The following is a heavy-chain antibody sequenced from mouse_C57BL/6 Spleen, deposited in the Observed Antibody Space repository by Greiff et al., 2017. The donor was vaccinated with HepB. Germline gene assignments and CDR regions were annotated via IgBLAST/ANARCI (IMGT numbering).Heavy chain of an antibody. CDR2: ISSGSSTI. V-gene: IGHV5-17*01. CDR3: AKGFYDGYYLEYFDV. J-gene: IGHJ1*03. CDR1: GFTFSDYG. Sequence: EVKLVESGGGLVKPGGSLKLSCAASGFTFSDYGMHWVRQAPEKGLEWVAYISSGSSTIYYADTVKGRFTISRDNAKNTLFLQMTSLRSEDTAMYYCAKGFYDGYYLEYFDVWGTGTTVTVSS. D-gene: IGHD2-3*01.